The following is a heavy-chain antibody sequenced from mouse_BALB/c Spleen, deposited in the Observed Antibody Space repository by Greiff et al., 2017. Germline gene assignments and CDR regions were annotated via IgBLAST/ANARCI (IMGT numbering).Heavy chain of an antibody. D-gene: IGHD2-1*01. Sequence: EVKVEESGPSLVKPSQTLSLTCSVTGDSITSGYWNWIRKFPGNKLEYMGYISYSGSTYYNPSLKSRISITRDTSKNQYYLQLNSVTTEDTATYYCASIYYGNSPWFAYWGQGTLVTVSA. V-gene: IGHV3-8*02. CDR3: ASIYYGNSPWFAY. CDR2: ISYSGST. J-gene: IGHJ3*01. CDR1: GDSITSGY.